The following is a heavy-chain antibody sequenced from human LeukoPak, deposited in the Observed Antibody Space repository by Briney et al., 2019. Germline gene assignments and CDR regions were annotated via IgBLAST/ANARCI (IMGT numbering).Heavy chain of an antibody. D-gene: IGHD1-26*01. CDR1: GDSISTGNYY. J-gene: IGHJ4*02. CDR2: VYGSGNT. Sequence: PSETLSLTCTVSGDSISTGNYYWSWIRQPAGKRLEWIGRVYGSGNTHYNPSLESRVSISRDTSKNQFSLRLTSLTAADTAVYYCARGVGANYGVVMRLAYFDWWGQGALVTVSS. V-gene: IGHV4-61*02. CDR3: ARGVGANYGVVMRLAYFDW.